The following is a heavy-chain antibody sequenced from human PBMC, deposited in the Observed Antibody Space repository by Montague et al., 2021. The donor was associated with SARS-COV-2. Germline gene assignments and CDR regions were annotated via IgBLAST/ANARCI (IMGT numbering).Heavy chain of an antibody. D-gene: IGHD3-9*01. CDR1: GGSFSGYY. V-gene: IGHV4-34*01. CDR3: ARVTTDVLRYLDWLTQEDPRYFDY. Sequence: SETLSLTCAVYGGSFSGYYWSWIRQPPGKGLDWIGEINHYGSTNYNPSLKSRVTISLDTSKSQFSLKLSYVTAADTAVYYCARVTTDVLRYLDWLTQEDPRYFDYGGQGTLVTVS. CDR2: INHYGST. J-gene: IGHJ4*02.